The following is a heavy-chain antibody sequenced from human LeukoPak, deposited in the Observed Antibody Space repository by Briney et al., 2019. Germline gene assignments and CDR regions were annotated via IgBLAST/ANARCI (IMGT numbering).Heavy chain of an antibody. CDR2: IRYDGSNK. CDR1: GFTLSSYG. CDR3: AKDKSLYSNSWYYFDY. J-gene: IGHJ4*02. V-gene: IGHV3-30*02. D-gene: IGHD6-13*01. Sequence: PSGGSLRLSCAASGFTLSSYGMHWVRQAPGKGLEWVAFIRYDGSNKQHADSVKGRFTISRDNSKNTLYLQMNSLRAEDTALYYCAKDKSLYSNSWYYFDYWGQGTLATVSS.